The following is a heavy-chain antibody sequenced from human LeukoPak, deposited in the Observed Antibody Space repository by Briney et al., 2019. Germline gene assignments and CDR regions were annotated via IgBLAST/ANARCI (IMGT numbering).Heavy chain of an antibody. J-gene: IGHJ4*02. CDR2: INPNSGGT. CDR1: GYTFTGYY. Sequence: GASVKVSCKASGYTFTGYYMHWVRQAPGQGLEWMGWINPNSGGTKYAQKFQGRVTMTSDASISTAYMELSSLRSDDTAVYYCASRPDQHLLYYIDYWGQGALVTVSS. CDR3: ASRPDQHLLYYIDY. V-gene: IGHV1-2*02. D-gene: IGHD2-15*01.